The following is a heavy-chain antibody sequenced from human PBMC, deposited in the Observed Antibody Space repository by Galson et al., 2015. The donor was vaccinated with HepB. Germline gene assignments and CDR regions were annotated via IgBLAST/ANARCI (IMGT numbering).Heavy chain of an antibody. J-gene: IGHJ2*01. CDR1: GFTFSSYA. V-gene: IGHV3-30-3*01. Sequence: SLRLSCAASGFTFSSYAMHWVRQAPGKGLEWVAVISYDGSNKYYADSVKGRFTISRDNSKNTLYLQMNSLRAEDTAVYYCASREGSIVGATKDWYFDLWGRGTLVTVSS. CDR3: ASREGSIVGATKDWYFDL. CDR2: ISYDGSNK. D-gene: IGHD1-26*01.